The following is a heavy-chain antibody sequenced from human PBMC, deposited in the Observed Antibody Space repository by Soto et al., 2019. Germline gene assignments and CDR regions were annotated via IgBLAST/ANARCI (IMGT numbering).Heavy chain of an antibody. Sequence: QITLKESGPTLVRPTQTLTLTCTFSGFSLSTSGLGVGWIRQPPGKALEWLALIYWNDDKRYSPSRKARLTITTDTSKNQVVLTMTNMDPVDTATYYCAHRPSGWYLFDYWGQGTLVTVSS. CDR1: GFSLSTSGLG. V-gene: IGHV2-5*01. D-gene: IGHD6-19*01. CDR3: AHRPSGWYLFDY. J-gene: IGHJ4*02. CDR2: IYWNDDK.